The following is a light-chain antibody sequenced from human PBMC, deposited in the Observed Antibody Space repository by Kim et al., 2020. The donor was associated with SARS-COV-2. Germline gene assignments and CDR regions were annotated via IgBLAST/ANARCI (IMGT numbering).Light chain of an antibody. J-gene: IGKJ4*01. Sequence: EIVLTQSPGTLSLSPGERVTLSCRASQSISSTYLAWYQQKPGQAPRLLIYGASNRATGIPDRFSGSGSGTDFTLTISRLEPEDFAVYYCQQYGSSISLTFGGGTKVDIK. CDR1: QSISSTY. CDR2: GAS. V-gene: IGKV3-20*01. CDR3: QQYGSSISLT.